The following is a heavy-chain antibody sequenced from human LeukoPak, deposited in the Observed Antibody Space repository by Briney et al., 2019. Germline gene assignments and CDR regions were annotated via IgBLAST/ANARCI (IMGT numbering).Heavy chain of an antibody. D-gene: IGHD3-10*01. CDR3: ASLRNSHYSYFDY. CDR2: ISGSGGGST. J-gene: IGHJ4*02. CDR1: GFTFSSYA. V-gene: IGHV3-23*01. Sequence: GGSLRLSCAASGFTFSSYAMSWVRQTPGKGLEWVSAISGSGGGSTYYADSVKGRFTIYRDNSKNILYLQMNSLRAEDTALYCCASLRNSHYSYFDYWGQGTLVTVSS.